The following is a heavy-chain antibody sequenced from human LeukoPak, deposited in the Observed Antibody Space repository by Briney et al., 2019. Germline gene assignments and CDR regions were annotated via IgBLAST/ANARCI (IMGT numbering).Heavy chain of an antibody. J-gene: IGHJ5*02. CDR2: INPNSGGT. D-gene: IGHD6-19*01. CDR1: GYTFTGYY. CDR3: ARDSSCWYYIYNWFDP. Sequence: ASVKVSCKASGYTFTGYYMHWLRQAPGQGLGGMGWINPNSGGTNYAQKFQGRVTMTRDTSISTAYMELSRLRSDDTAVYSCARDSSCWYYIYNWFDPWGQGALVTVSS. V-gene: IGHV1-2*02.